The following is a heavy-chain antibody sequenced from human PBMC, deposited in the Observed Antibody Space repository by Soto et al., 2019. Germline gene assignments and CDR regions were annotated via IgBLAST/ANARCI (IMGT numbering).Heavy chain of an antibody. J-gene: IGHJ6*02. CDR1: GGTFSSYA. V-gene: IGHV1-69*13. Sequence: ASVKVSCKASGGTFSSYAISWVRQAPGQGLEWMGGIIPIFGTANYTQKFQGRVTITADESTSTAYMELSSLRSEDTAVYYCARVLEYCSGGSCYPRRKYYYYGMDVWGQGTTVTVSS. CDR3: ARVLEYCSGGSCYPRRKYYYYGMDV. CDR2: IIPIFGTA. D-gene: IGHD2-15*01.